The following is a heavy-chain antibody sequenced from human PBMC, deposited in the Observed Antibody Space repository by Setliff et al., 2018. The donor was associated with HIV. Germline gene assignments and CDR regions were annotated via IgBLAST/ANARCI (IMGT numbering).Heavy chain of an antibody. J-gene: IGHJ4*02. D-gene: IGHD3-10*01. CDR1: GGSFSGYY. CDR3: ARGSLVRGVTY. CDR2: INHSGST. V-gene: IGHV4-34*01. Sequence: PSETLSLTCAVYGGSFSGYYWSWIRQPPGKGLEWIGEINHSGSTNYNPSLKSRVTISVDTSKNQFSLKLSSVTAADTAVYYCARGSLVRGVTYWGQGTLVTVS.